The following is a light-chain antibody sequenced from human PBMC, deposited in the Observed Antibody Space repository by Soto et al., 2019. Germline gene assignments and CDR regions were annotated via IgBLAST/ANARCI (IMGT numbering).Light chain of an antibody. CDR1: QSVSSY. CDR3: QQYSKWPLT. V-gene: IGKV3D-15*01. Sequence: EIVLTQSPGTLSLSPGERATLSCRASQSVSSYLAWYQQKPGQAPRLLIYGASSRATGIPDRFSGSGSGTEFILTISSLQSEDFAVYYCQQYSKWPLTFGGGTKVDIK. J-gene: IGKJ4*01. CDR2: GAS.